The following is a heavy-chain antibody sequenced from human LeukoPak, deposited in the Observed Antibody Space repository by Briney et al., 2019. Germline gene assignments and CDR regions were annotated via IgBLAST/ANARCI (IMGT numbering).Heavy chain of an antibody. J-gene: IGHJ5*02. CDR3: ARLIAVAAWFDP. Sequence: SETLSHTCTVSGGSISSYYWSWIRQPPGKGLEWIGYIYYSGSTNYNPSLKSRVTISVDTCKNQFSLKLSSVTAADTAVYYCARLIAVAAWFDPWGQGTLVTVSS. CDR1: GGSISSYY. V-gene: IGHV4-59*08. D-gene: IGHD6-19*01. CDR2: IYYSGST.